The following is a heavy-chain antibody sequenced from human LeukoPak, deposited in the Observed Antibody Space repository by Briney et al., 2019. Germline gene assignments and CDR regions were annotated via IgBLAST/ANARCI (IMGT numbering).Heavy chain of an antibody. J-gene: IGHJ4*02. V-gene: IGHV3-21*03. CDR3: TTAYYDSSGYYRSILIDY. CDR2: ISSSSSYI. D-gene: IGHD3-22*01. Sequence: GGSLRLSCAASGFTFSSYSMNWVRQAPGKGLEWVSSISSSSSYIYYADSVKGRFTISRDNAKNSLYLQMNSLKTEDTAVYYCTTAYYDSSGYYRSILIDYWGQGTLVTVSS. CDR1: GFTFSSYS.